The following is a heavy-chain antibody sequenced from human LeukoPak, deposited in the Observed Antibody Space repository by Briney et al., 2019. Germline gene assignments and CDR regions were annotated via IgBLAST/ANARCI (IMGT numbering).Heavy chain of an antibody. CDR1: GFTFSSYG. Sequence: PGGSLRLSCAASGFTFSSYGMSWVRQAPGKGLEWVSAISGNGGCTYYADSVKGRFTISRDNSKNTLYLQMNSLRAEDTAVYYCAKDLKIPIAVAGEPPNDAFDIWGQGTMVTVSS. CDR2: ISGNGGCT. CDR3: AKDLKIPIAVAGEPPNDAFDI. D-gene: IGHD6-19*01. J-gene: IGHJ3*02. V-gene: IGHV3-23*01.